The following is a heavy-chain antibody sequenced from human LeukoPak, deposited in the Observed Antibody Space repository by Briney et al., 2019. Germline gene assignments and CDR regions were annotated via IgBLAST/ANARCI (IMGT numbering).Heavy chain of an antibody. D-gene: IGHD6-6*01. CDR3: ARNVPYGSSSRSRVDP. CDR2: IYPSGNT. V-gene: IGHV4-61*02. CDR1: GASISSGNYY. J-gene: IGHJ5*02. Sequence: SQTLSLTCTVSGASISSGNYYWSWIRQPGGKELEWIGRIYPSGNTDYNPSLRSRVTMSLDTSKNQFSLKLSSVTAADTAIYYCARNVPYGSSSRSRVDPWGQGTLVTVSS.